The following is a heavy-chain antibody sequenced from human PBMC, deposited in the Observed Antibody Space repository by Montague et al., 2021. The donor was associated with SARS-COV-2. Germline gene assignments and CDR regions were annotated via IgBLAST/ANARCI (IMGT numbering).Heavy chain of an antibody. V-gene: IGHV4-34*01. D-gene: IGHD4-23*01. CDR2: INHSGTT. CDR1: SGSFSGYY. J-gene: IGHJ4*02. Sequence: SETLSLISAVYSGSFSGYYWTWIRQSPGKGLEWIAEINHSGTTNYNFNPSLRSRVTISVDTSKSQFSLKLSSVTAADTGVYYCARWDPQTLTLIGLRGKSASDYWGQGTLVTVSS. CDR3: ARWDPQTLTLIGLRGKSASDY.